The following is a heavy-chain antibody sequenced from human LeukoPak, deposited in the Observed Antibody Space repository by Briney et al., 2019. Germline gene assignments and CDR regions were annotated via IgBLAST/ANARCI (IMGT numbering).Heavy chain of an antibody. CDR1: GYSFTSYW. CDR3: ARRFYDFWSGERWFDP. CDR2: IYPGDSDT. D-gene: IGHD3-3*01. J-gene: IGHJ5*02. Sequence: GESLKISCKGSGYSFTSYWIGWVRQMPGKGLEWMGIIYPGDSDTRYSPSFQGQVTISADKSISTAYLQWSSLKASDTAMYYCARRFYDFWSGERWFDPWGRGTLVTVSS. V-gene: IGHV5-51*01.